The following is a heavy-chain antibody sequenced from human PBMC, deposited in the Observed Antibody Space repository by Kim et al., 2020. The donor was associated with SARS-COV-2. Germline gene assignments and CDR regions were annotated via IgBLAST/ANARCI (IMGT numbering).Heavy chain of an antibody. CDR1: GFTFDDYA. CDR3: AKDRPKKSAAATMGSFHH. CDR2: ISWNSGSI. J-gene: IGHJ1*01. V-gene: IGHV3-9*01. Sequence: GGSLRLSCAASGFTFDDYAMHWVRQAPGKGLEWVSGISWNSGSIGYADSVKGRFTISRDSAKNSLFLQMNSLRAEDTALYYCAKDRPKKSAAATMGSFHHWGQGTLVTVSS. D-gene: IGHD6-13*01.